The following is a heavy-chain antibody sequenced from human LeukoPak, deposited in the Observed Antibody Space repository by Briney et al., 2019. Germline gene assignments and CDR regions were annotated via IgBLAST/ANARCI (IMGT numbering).Heavy chain of an antibody. CDR2: IGQDGSEK. V-gene: IGHV3-7*03. CDR1: GLTLSSHW. Sequence: GGSLRLSCVASGLTLSSHWMSWVRQAPGKGLEWVANIGQDGSEKYYVRSVKGRFTISRDNAKNSLYLQMDSLRAEDTAVYYCAREQSSSWPYCFDYWGQGTLVTVSS. D-gene: IGHD6-13*01. J-gene: IGHJ4*02. CDR3: AREQSSSWPYCFDY.